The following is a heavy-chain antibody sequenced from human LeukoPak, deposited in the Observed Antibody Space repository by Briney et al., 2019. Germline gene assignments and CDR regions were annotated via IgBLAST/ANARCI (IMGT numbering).Heavy chain of an antibody. CDR1: GGSISSHF. CDR2: IHYSGST. V-gene: IGHV4-59*11. D-gene: IGHD2-2*01. Sequence: SETLSLTCTVYGGSISSHFRTWIRQPPGKGLEWIGYIHYSGSTNYNPSLKSRVSISVDTSKNEFSLKLSSVTAADTAVYYCATDFLECSRASCLNWFDPWGQGTLVTVSS. J-gene: IGHJ5*02. CDR3: ATDFLECSRASCLNWFDP.